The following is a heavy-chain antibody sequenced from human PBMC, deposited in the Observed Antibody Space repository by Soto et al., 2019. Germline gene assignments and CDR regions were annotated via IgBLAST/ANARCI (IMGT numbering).Heavy chain of an antibody. V-gene: IGHV1-69*02. CDR2: IIPTLHIA. D-gene: IGHD5-12*01. CDR1: GGSFSSYT. CDR3: ARHKGMATVLDY. Sequence: QVQLVQSGAEVKKPGSSVKVSCKASGGSFSSYTFSWVRQAPGQGLEWMGRIIPTLHIANYAQTFQGRAMITADESTGTDYMELSSLRSDDTAVYYAARHKGMATVLDYWGRGTLVTVSS. J-gene: IGHJ4*02.